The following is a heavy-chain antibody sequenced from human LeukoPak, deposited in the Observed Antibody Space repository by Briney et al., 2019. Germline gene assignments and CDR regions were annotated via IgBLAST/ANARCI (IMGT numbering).Heavy chain of an antibody. J-gene: IGHJ1*01. Sequence: GGSLRLSCATSRFTFSSYGMHRVRQAPGKGLEWVAFIRYDGSNKYYADSVKGRFTISRDNSKNTLYLQMNSLRAEDTAVYYCASAQGIYYDSSGYYSLQHWGQGTLVTVSS. V-gene: IGHV3-30*02. CDR1: RFTFSSYG. CDR3: ASAQGIYYDSSGYYSLQH. CDR2: IRYDGSNK. D-gene: IGHD3-22*01.